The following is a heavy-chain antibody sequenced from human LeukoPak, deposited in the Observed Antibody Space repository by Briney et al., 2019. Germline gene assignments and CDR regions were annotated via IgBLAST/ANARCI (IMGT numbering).Heavy chain of an antibody. J-gene: IGHJ4*02. CDR2: IYYSGRT. V-gene: IGHV4-39*07. D-gene: IGHD6-19*01. Sequence: SETLSPTCTVSGGSIGSDNYYWGWMRQPPGKGLEWIGNIYYSGRTYYNPSLKSRVTISVDTSKNQFSLKLISVTAADTAVYFCARAFAVAGGDYFDYWGQGTLVTVSS. CDR3: ARAFAVAGGDYFDY. CDR1: GGSIGSDNYY.